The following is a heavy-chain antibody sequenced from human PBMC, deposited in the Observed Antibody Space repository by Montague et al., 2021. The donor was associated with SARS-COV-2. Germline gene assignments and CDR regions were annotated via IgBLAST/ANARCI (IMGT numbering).Heavy chain of an antibody. CDR2: ISSSSSTI. J-gene: IGHJ4*02. D-gene: IGHD3-10*01. V-gene: IGHV3-48*03. Sequence: SLRLACAASGFTFRAYDMHWVRQAPGKGLEWVSYISSSSSTIYYADSVKGRFTVSRDNAKNSLYLQMNSLRAEDTAVYYCARDGSFGELDYWGQGTLVTVST. CDR1: GFTFRAYD. CDR3: ARDGSFGELDY.